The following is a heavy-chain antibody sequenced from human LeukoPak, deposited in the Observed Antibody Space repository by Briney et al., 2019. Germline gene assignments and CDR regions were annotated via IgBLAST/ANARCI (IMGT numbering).Heavy chain of an antibody. CDR1: GFTFSNAW. V-gene: IGHV3-15*07. CDR3: ARDRSDGFDY. Sequence: GGSLRLSCAASGFTFSNAWMNWVRQAPGKGLEWVGRIKSKTDDGTTDYAAPVKGRFTISRDDSKNTLYLQMNSLRTEDTAVYYCARDRSDGFDYWGQGTLVTVSS. J-gene: IGHJ4*02. CDR2: IKSKTDDGTT.